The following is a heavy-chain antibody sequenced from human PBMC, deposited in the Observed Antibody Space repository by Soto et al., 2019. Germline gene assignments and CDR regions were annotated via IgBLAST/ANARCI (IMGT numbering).Heavy chain of an antibody. CDR3: ARGIGVASAGTFDY. D-gene: IGHD6-13*01. Sequence: QLQLQESGSGLVKPSQTLSLTCVVSGDSISSAGYSWSWIRQPPGKGLEWIGYIYRSGTTWYNPSLKSRVTISVDRSKKHFSLRLNSTTAADTAVYYCARGIGVASAGTFDYWGQGTLVTVSS. V-gene: IGHV4-30-2*01. CDR2: IYRSGTT. CDR1: GDSISSAGYS. J-gene: IGHJ4*02.